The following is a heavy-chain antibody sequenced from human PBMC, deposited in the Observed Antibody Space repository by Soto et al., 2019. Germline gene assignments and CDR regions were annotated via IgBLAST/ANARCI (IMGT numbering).Heavy chain of an antibody. D-gene: IGHD6-13*01. Sequence: QVQLVPSGAEVKKPGASVKVSCKASGYTFITNDINWVRQASGQGLEWMGWMKPSTGDSGSDPDFQGRITMTTATANSTAYMELSSVKFDATAVYYCARGGQAAGFDLCGQGALVTVSS. CDR3: ARGGQAAGFDL. V-gene: IGHV1-8*01. CDR2: MKPSTGDS. CDR1: GYTFITND. J-gene: IGHJ5*02.